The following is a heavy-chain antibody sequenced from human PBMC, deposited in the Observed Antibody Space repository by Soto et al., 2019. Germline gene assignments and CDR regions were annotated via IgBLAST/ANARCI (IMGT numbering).Heavy chain of an antibody. J-gene: IGHJ6*02. CDR1: GVTFSTYA. Sequence: GSLRLSCAASGVTFSTYAMNWVRQAPGKRLEWVSGISGSGSSTYYADSVKGRFTISRDNSKNTLSLQMDSLRAEDTAVYYCAKGQFSSRGLNYNNYVMDVWGQGTTVTVSS. CDR3: AKGQFSSRGLNYNNYVMDV. V-gene: IGHV3-23*01. D-gene: IGHD6-13*01. CDR2: ISGSGSST.